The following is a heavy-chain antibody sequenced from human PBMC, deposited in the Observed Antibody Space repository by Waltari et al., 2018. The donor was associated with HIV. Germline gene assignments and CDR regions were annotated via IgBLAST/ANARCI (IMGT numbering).Heavy chain of an antibody. V-gene: IGHV4-39*01. D-gene: IGHD6-13*01. CDR1: GGSISSSSYY. J-gene: IGHJ4*02. CDR3: ARPYSSSWYYFDY. Sequence: QLQLQESGPGLVKPSETLSLICTVSGGSISSSSYYWGWIRQPPGKGLEWIGSIYYSGCTYYNPSLKSRVTISVDTSKNQFSLTLSSVTAADTAVYYCARPYSSSWYYFDYWGQGTLVTVSS. CDR2: IYYSGCT.